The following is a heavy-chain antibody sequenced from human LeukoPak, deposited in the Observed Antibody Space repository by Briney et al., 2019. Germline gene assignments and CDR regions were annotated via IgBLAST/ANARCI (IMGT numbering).Heavy chain of an antibody. Sequence: PSATLSLTCAISGGSISSSNWWCWVRQPPGRGLEWNGEIYHSGSTTYNPSLKSRVTISVDKSKNQFSVKLSSVPAADTGVYYCASCYYGSGSYSRLAYFDYWGQGTLVTVSS. CDR2: IYHSGST. CDR1: GGSISSSNW. D-gene: IGHD3-10*01. J-gene: IGHJ4*02. V-gene: IGHV4-4*02. CDR3: ASCYYGSGSYSRLAYFDY.